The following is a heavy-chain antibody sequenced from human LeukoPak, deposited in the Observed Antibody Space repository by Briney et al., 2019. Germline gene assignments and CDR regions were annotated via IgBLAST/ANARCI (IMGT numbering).Heavy chain of an antibody. Sequence: QPGGSLRLSCAASGFTFDDYAMHWVRQAPGKGLEWVSLISGDGGSTYYADSVKGRFTISRDNSKNSLYLQMNSLRTEDTALYYCAKDAEGDIVATITFLFDYWGQGTLVTVSS. CDR3: AKDAEGDIVATITFLFDY. CDR1: GFTFDDYA. V-gene: IGHV3-43*02. CDR2: ISGDGGST. D-gene: IGHD5-12*01. J-gene: IGHJ4*02.